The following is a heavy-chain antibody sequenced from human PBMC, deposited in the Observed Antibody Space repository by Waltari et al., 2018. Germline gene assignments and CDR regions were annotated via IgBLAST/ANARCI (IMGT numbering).Heavy chain of an antibody. Sequence: EVQLVESGGGLVQPGGSLRLSCAASGFTFSSYEMNWVRQAPGKGLEWVSYISSSGSTIYYADSVKGRFTISRDNAKNSVYLQMNSLRAEDTAVYYCAVGYCSSGRCIPWGQGTLVTVSS. CDR3: AVGYCSSGRCIP. CDR2: ISSSGSTI. J-gene: IGHJ5*02. V-gene: IGHV3-48*03. D-gene: IGHD2-15*01. CDR1: GFTFSSYE.